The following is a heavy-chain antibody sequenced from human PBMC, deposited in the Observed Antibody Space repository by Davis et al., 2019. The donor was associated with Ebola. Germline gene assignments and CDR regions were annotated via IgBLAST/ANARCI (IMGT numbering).Heavy chain of an antibody. CDR1: GYTFTSYD. Sequence: ASVKVSCKASGYTFTSYDISWVRQAPGQGPEWMGWITPYNGNTNHAQKFQGRLAMTTDTPTSTVYMELRSLRSDDTAVYWCARGEGAPDYWGRGTLVTVSS. J-gene: IGHJ2*01. V-gene: IGHV1-18*04. CDR2: ITPYNGNT. D-gene: IGHD1-26*01. CDR3: ARGEGAPDY.